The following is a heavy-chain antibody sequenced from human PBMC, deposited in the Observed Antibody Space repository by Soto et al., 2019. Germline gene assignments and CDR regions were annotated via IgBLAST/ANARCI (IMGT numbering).Heavy chain of an antibody. J-gene: IGHJ4*02. CDR3: ASLLSTLDY. D-gene: IGHD1-1*01. CDR2: INKDGSST. Sequence: EVQLVESGGGLVQPGGSLRLSCAASGFTFSNFWMHWVRQGPGKGLVWVSRINKDGSSTDYAESVKGRFTISRDNAKNTVYLQMNSLRAEDTAVYYCASLLSTLDYWGQGTLVTVSS. CDR1: GFTFSNFW. V-gene: IGHV3-74*01.